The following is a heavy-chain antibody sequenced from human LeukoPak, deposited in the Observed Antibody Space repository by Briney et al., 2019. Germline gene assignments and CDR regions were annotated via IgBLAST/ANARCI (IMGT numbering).Heavy chain of an antibody. CDR3: ARVSSSWYLGYNWFDP. J-gene: IGHJ5*02. D-gene: IGHD6-13*01. V-gene: IGHV4-59*01. CDR2: IYYSGST. Sequence: PSETLSLTCTVSGGSISSYYWSWIRQPPGKGLEWIGYIYYSGSTNYNPSLKSRVTISVDTSKNQFSLKLSSVTAADTAVYYCARVSSSWYLGYNWFDPWGQGTLVTVSS. CDR1: GGSISSYY.